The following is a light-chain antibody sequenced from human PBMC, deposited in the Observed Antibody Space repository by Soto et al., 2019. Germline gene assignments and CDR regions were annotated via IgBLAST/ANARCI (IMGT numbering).Light chain of an antibody. V-gene: IGKV3-11*01. CDR3: QQRINWPLT. CDR1: QSISSY. CDR2: DAV. Sequence: ETVLTQSPATLSLSPGERAILSCRASQSISSYLAWYQQKPGQAPRLLISDAVNRATGIPARFSGSGSGTDFTLIIGSLEPEDVAVYYCQQRINWPLTFGGGTMVQIK. J-gene: IGKJ4*01.